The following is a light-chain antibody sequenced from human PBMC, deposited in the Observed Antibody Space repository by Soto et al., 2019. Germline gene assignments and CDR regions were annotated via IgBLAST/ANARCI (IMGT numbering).Light chain of an antibody. CDR2: WAS. CDR3: QQYYDVPPA. J-gene: IGKJ2*01. CDR1: QNLLYNSNNKNY. Sequence: DIVMTQSPDSLAVSLGERATINCKSSQNLLYNSNNKNYLAWYQQRPGQPPKLLIYWASTRASGVPDRFSGSGSGTDFTFTISSLQAEDVAVYYCQQYYDVPPAFGQGTKVEIK. V-gene: IGKV4-1*01.